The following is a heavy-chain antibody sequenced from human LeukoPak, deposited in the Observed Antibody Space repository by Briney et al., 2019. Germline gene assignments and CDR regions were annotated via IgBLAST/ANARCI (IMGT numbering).Heavy chain of an antibody. D-gene: IGHD3-10*01. CDR3: ARIASDGSGTNHY. V-gene: IGHV1-18*01. CDR2: ISVYNGNT. CDR1: GYMFSSYG. Sequence: ASVKVSCKASGYMFSSYGITWVRQAPGQGLEWMGWISVYNGNTKSAQNLQGGVIMTTDTSTNTAHMELRSLRSDDTAVYYCARIASDGSGTNHYWGQGTQVIVSS. J-gene: IGHJ4*02.